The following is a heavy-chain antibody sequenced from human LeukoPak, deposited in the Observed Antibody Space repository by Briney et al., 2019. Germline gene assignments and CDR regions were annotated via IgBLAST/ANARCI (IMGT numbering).Heavy chain of an antibody. D-gene: IGHD3-3*01. CDR3: ARYPIFGVVVVKGMDV. CDR2: INPNSGGT. Sequence: ASVKVSSKASGYTFTGYYMHWVRQAPGQGLEWMGWINPNSGGTNYAQKFQGRVTMTRDTSISTAYMELSRLRSDDTAVYYCARYPIFGVVVVKGMDVWGQGTTVTVSS. V-gene: IGHV1-2*02. J-gene: IGHJ6*02. CDR1: GYTFTGYY.